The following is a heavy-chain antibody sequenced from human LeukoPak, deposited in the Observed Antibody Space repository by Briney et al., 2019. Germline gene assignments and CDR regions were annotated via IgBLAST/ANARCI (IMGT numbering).Heavy chain of an antibody. J-gene: IGHJ6*04. V-gene: IGHV1-69*01. CDR1: GGTFSSYA. CDR3: ARGAYCSSTSCYHYGMDV. CDR2: IIPIFGTA. Sequence: AASVKLSCKASGGTFSSYAISWVRQAPGQGLEWMGGIIPIFGTANYAQKFQGRVTITADESTSTAYMELSSLRSEDTAVYYCARGAYCSSTSCYHYGMDVWGKGTTVTVSS. D-gene: IGHD2-2*01.